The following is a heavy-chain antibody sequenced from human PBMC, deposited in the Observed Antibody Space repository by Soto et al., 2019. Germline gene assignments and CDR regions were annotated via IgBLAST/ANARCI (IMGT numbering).Heavy chain of an antibody. J-gene: IGHJ4*02. Sequence: QMQLVESGGGVVQPGRSLRLSCAASEFTFSSYAMQWVRQAPGKGLEWVAVISYDESNKYHADSVKGRFTISRDNSKNTLYLQMNSLRVEDTAVYYCAKGGGGTCHSGIDFWGQGTLVTVSS. V-gene: IGHV3-30*18. CDR1: EFTFSSYA. CDR2: ISYDESNK. D-gene: IGHD2-15*01. CDR3: AKGGGGTCHSGIDF.